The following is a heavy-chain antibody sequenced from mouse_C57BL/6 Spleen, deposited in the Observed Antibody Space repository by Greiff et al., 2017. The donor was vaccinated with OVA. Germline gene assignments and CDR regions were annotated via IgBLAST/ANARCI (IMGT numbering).Heavy chain of an antibody. CDR1: GFTFSDYY. CDR3: ARVFYYGSSFFDY. J-gene: IGHJ2*01. CDR2: INYDGSST. V-gene: IGHV5-16*01. Sequence: EVNLVESEGGLVQPGSSMKLSCTASGFTFSDYYMAWVRQVPEKGLEWVANINYDGSSTYYLDSLKSRFIISRENAKNILYLQMSSLKSEDTATYYCARVFYYGSSFFDYWGQGTTLTVSS. D-gene: IGHD1-1*01.